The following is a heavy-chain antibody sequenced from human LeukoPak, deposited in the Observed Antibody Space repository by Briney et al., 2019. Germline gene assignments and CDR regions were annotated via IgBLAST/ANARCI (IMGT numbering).Heavy chain of an antibody. CDR3: ARAGEFGVVPAASVGYAFDI. V-gene: IGHV3-21*01. J-gene: IGHJ3*02. CDR2: ISSSSSYI. CDR1: GFTFSSYS. D-gene: IGHD2-2*01. Sequence: PGGSLRLSCAACGFTFSSYSMNWVRQAPGKGLEWVSSISSSSSYIYYADSVKGRFTISRDNAKNSLYLQMNSLRAEDTAVYYCARAGEFGVVPAASVGYAFDIWGQGTMVTVSS.